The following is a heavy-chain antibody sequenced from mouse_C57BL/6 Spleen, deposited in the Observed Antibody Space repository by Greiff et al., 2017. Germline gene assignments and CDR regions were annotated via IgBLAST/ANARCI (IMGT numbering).Heavy chain of an antibody. D-gene: IGHD2-4*01. CDR2: IYPRSGNT. J-gene: IGHJ2*01. CDR1: GYTFISYG. V-gene: IGHV1-81*01. CDR3: ARRGWYDYGEYYFDY. Sequence: QVQLKQSGAELARPGASVKLSCKASGYTFISYGISWVKQRTGQGLEWIGEIYPRSGNTYYNEKFKGKATLTADKSSSTAYMELRSLTSEDSAVYFCARRGWYDYGEYYFDYWGQGTTLTVSS.